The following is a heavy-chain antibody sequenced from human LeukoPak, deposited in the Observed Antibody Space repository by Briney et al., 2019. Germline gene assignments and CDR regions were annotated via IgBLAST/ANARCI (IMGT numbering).Heavy chain of an antibody. D-gene: IGHD3-10*01. CDR1: GFTFSSYA. V-gene: IGHV3-23*01. CDR2: ISGGGGST. CDR3: AKESSLLRGPTVIYYFDF. Sequence: PGGSLRLSCAASGFTFSSYAMSWVRQAPGKGLEWVSSISGGGGSTYYADSVKGRFTISRDNSKNTLYLQMNSLRAEDTAIYYCAKESSLLRGPTVIYYFDFWGQGTLVTVSS. J-gene: IGHJ4*02.